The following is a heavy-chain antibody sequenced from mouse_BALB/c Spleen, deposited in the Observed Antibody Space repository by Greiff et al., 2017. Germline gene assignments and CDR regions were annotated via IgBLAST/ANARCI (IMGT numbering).Heavy chain of an antibody. CDR2: ISYSGST. D-gene: IGHD1-1*01. CDR1: GDSITSGY. Sequence: EVKLQESGPSLVKPSQTLSLTCSVTGDSITSGYWNWIRKFPGNKLEYMGYISYSGSTYYNPSLKSRISITRDTSKNQYYLQLNSVTTEDTATYYCARFIYYYGSSPFDDWGQGTTLTVSS. CDR3: ARFIYYYGSSPFDD. J-gene: IGHJ2*01. V-gene: IGHV3-8*02.